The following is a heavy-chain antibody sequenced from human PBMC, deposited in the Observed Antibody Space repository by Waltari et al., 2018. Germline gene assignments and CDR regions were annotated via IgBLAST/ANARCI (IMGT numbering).Heavy chain of an antibody. CDR1: GASISSRY. J-gene: IGHJ4*02. Sequence: QVQLQESGPGLVKPSETLSLTCAVSGASISSRYWSWIRQSPGKGLEWMGRIYGSGVNSDYNPSLKSRVTLSTDTSKNEVSLNLPSVTAADTAVYFCAREEFWLGSLDYFDSWGQGVLVTVSS. V-gene: IGHV4-4*07. CDR3: AREEFWLGSLDYFDS. D-gene: IGHD3-10*01. CDR2: IYGSGVNS.